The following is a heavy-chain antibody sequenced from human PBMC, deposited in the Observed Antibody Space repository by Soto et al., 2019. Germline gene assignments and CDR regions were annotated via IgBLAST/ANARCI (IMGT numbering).Heavy chain of an antibody. D-gene: IGHD3-22*01. CDR3: ARAGGGHYYDSSGYYYSH. CDR1: GGSISSGGYY. J-gene: IGHJ4*02. CDR2: IYYSGST. Sequence: QVQLQESGPGLVKPSQTLSLTCTVSGGSISSGGYYWSWIRQHPGKGLEWIGYIYYSGSTYYNPSLKRRVTISVDTSKNQFSLKLSPGTAADTAVYYCARAGGGHYYDSSGYYYSHWGQGTLVTVSS. V-gene: IGHV4-31*03.